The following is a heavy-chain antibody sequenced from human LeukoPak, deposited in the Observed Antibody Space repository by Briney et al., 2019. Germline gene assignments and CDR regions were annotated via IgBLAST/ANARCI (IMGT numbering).Heavy chain of an antibody. Sequence: PGGSLRLSCAASGFTFSSYAMSWVRQAPGKGLEWVSAISGSGGSTYYADSVKGRFTISRDNSKNTLYLQMNSLRAEDTAVYYCAKDVSKDSSYYSSPDYWGQGTLVTVSS. CDR3: AKDVSKDSSYYSSPDY. J-gene: IGHJ4*02. V-gene: IGHV3-23*01. CDR1: GFTFSSYA. D-gene: IGHD3-22*01. CDR2: ISGSGGST.